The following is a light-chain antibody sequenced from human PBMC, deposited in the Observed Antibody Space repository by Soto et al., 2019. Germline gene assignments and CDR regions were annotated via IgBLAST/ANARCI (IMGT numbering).Light chain of an antibody. CDR1: TSDVGGYKY. CDR2: DVT. Sequence: QSALTQPRSVSGSPGQSVTISCTGTTSDVGGYKYVSWYQQHPGKAPIFLIYDVTKRPSGVPDRFSGSKSGNTASLSISGLQAEDEADYYCCSYTSSTNYVFGTGTKLTVL. V-gene: IGLV2-11*01. J-gene: IGLJ1*01. CDR3: CSYTSSTNYV.